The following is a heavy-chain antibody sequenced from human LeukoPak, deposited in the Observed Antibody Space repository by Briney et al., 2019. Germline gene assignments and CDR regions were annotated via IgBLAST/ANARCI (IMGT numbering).Heavy chain of an antibody. Sequence: ASVKLSCKASGYTFTSYYMHWVRQAPGQGIEWMGWINPNSGGTNYAQKFQGRVTMTRDTSISTAYMELSRLRSDDTAVYYCAVQIVVVPAAEAEDVWGKGTTVTVSS. J-gene: IGHJ6*04. CDR2: INPNSGGT. D-gene: IGHD2-2*01. V-gene: IGHV1-2*02. CDR3: AVQIVVVPAAEAEDV. CDR1: GYTFTSYY.